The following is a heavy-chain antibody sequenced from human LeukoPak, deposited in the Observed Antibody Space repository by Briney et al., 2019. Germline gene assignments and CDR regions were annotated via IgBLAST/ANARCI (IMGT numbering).Heavy chain of an antibody. J-gene: IGHJ4*02. CDR2: VSGNNGNT. D-gene: IGHD3-22*01. V-gene: IGHV1-18*01. CDR3: ARDFPKRITMIVVGDY. CDR1: GYTFTTYG. Sequence: ASVKVSCKASGYTFTTYGISWVRQAPGQGLEWMGWVSGNNGNTNYAQKLQGRVTMTTDTSTNTAYMELRSLRSDDTAVYYCARDFPKRITMIVVGDYWGQGTLVTVSS.